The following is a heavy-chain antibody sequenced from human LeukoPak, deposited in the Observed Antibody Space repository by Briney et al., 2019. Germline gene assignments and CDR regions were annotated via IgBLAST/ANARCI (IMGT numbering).Heavy chain of an antibody. D-gene: IGHD3-22*01. CDR2: IWYDGSNK. CDR1: GFTFSTSG. V-gene: IGHV3-33*01. CDR3: ARARGVSTGYRPIDY. Sequence: GGSLRLSCAASGFTFSTSGMHWVRQAPGKGLEWVAVIWYDGSNKHYAESVKGRFSISRDNSKSTLYLQMNSLRAEDTAVYYCARARGVSTGYRPIDYWGEGTLVTVSS. J-gene: IGHJ4*02.